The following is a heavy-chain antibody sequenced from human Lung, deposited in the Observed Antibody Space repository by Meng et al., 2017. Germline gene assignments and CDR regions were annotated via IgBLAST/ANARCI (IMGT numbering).Heavy chain of an antibody. CDR1: GYTFTNYA. CDR2: INAGSENT. V-gene: IGHV1-3*01. CDR3: ARDIVVTFGELTTLDS. J-gene: IGHJ4*02. Sequence: QVHLMQSGAEVKKPGASVKVSCKASGYTFTNYAMHWVRQAPGQGLEWMGWINAGSENTEYSQKFQGRVTLTRDTSATTAYMELRSLKSEDTAIYYCARDIVVTFGELTTLDSWGQGTLVTVSS. D-gene: IGHD2-21*01.